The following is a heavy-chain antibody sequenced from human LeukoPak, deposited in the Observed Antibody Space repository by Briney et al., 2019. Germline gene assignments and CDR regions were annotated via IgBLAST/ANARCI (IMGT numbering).Heavy chain of an antibody. CDR2: INSDGSST. CDR1: GFTFSSYA. Sequence: PGGSLRLSCAASGFTFSSYAMSWVRQAPGKGLVWVSRINSDGSSTNYADSVKGRFTISRDNAKNTLYLQMNSLRAEDTAVYYCARDHGDYYFDYWGQGTLVTVSS. V-gene: IGHV3-74*01. CDR3: ARDHGDYYFDY. J-gene: IGHJ4*02. D-gene: IGHD4-17*01.